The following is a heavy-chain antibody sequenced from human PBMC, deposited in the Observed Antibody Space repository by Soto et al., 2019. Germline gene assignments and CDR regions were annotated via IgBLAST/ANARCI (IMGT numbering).Heavy chain of an antibody. V-gene: IGHV3-23*01. CDR1: GFTFRNYA. Sequence: GGSLRLSCIASGFTFRNYAMAWVRQAPGEDLEWVSAIGTSGTPTLYADSVRSRFSISRDDSRNTVSLQMNSLGVEDTATYYCTRILWSSRRDALDIWGQGTTVTVSS. D-gene: IGHD2-21*01. J-gene: IGHJ6*02. CDR2: IGTSGTPT. CDR3: TRILWSSRRDALDI.